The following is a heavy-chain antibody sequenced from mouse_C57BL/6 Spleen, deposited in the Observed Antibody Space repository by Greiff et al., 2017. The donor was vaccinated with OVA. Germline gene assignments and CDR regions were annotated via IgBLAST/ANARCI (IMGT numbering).Heavy chain of an antibody. Sequence: EVQLKESGAELVRPGASVKLSCTASGFNIKDDYMHWVKQRPEQGLEWIGWIDPENGDTEYASKFQGKATITADTSSNTAYLQLSSLTSEDTAVYYCTTLGRGNYFDYWGQGTTLTVSS. CDR3: TTLGRGNYFDY. CDR2: IDPENGDT. V-gene: IGHV14-4*01. CDR1: GFNIKDDY. D-gene: IGHD4-1*01. J-gene: IGHJ2*01.